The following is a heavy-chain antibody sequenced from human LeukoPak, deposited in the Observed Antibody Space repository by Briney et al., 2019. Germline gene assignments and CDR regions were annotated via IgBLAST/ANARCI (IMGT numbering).Heavy chain of an antibody. D-gene: IGHD3-10*01. J-gene: IGHJ6*03. CDR3: AKDSLMGYYYYYMDV. Sequence: GGSLRLSCAASGFTFSSYGMHWVRQAPGKGLEGVAFIRYDGSNKYYADSVKGRFTISRDNSKNTLYLQMNSLRAEDTAVYYCAKDSLMGYYYYYMDVWGKGTTVTVSS. CDR1: GFTFSSYG. CDR2: IRYDGSNK. V-gene: IGHV3-30*02.